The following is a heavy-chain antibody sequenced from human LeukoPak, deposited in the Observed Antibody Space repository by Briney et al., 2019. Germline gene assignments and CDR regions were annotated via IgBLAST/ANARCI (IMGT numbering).Heavy chain of an antibody. D-gene: IGHD2-2*01. CDR3: ASGEYCSSTSCSPRIDAFDI. V-gene: IGHV1-46*01. J-gene: IGHJ3*02. CDR1: GYTFTSYY. CDR2: INPSGGST. Sequence: ASVKVSCKASGYTFTSYYMHWVRQAPGQGLEWMGIINPSGGSTSYAQKFQGRVATTRGTSTSTVYMELSSLRSEDTAVYYCASGEYCSSTSCSPRIDAFDIWGQGTMVTVSS.